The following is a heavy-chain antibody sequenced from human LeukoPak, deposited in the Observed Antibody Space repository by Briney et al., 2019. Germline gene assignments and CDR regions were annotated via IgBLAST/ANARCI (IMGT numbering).Heavy chain of an antibody. CDR2: IYYSGST. D-gene: IGHD6-19*01. Sequence: PSETLSLTCAVYGGSFSGYYWGWIRQPPGKGLEWIGSIYYSGSTYYNPSLKSRVTISVDTSKNQFSLKLSSVTAADTAVYYCASTPYYIAVAGLFNYWGQGTLVTVSS. CDR1: GGSFSGYY. J-gene: IGHJ4*02. V-gene: IGHV4-39*01. CDR3: ASTPYYIAVAGLFNY.